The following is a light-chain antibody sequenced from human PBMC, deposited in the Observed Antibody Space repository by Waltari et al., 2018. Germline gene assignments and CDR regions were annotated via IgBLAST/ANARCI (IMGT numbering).Light chain of an antibody. Sequence: DIQMTQSPSSLSASVGDRVTITCRASQTIKKFLNWYQQNPGKAPNLLIYAATNLQSGVPSRFSGSGSGTDFTLTISSLLREDFATYYCQQSYNTPYSFGRGTKLEIK. V-gene: IGKV1-39*01. CDR1: QTIKKF. J-gene: IGKJ2*03. CDR3: QQSYNTPYS. CDR2: AAT.